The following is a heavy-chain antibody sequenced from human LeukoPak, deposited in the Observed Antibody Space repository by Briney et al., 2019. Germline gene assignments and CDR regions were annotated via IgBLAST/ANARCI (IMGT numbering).Heavy chain of an antibody. CDR3: VRHCSSSGWYIDY. CDR2: LYYSGST. J-gene: IGHJ4*02. D-gene: IGHD6-19*01. Sequence: SETLSLTCTVSGGSISSGNYYWAWIRQPPGKGLEWIGSLYYSGSTYYNPSLKSRVTISVDTSKNQFSLKLSSVTAADTAVYYCVRHCSSSGWYIDYWGQGTLVTVSS. V-gene: IGHV4-39*01. CDR1: GGSISSGNYY.